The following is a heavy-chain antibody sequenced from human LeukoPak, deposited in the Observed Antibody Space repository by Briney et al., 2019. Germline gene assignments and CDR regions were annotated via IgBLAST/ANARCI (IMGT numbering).Heavy chain of an antibody. Sequence: GGSLRLSCAASRLTFSSYAMSWVRQAPGKGLEWVSAISGGGGSTYYADSVKGRLTISRDNSKNTLYLQMERLTAEDTAVYFCARLPAAINGYFDPWGQGTLVTVSS. V-gene: IGHV3-23*01. D-gene: IGHD2-2*01. CDR3: ARLPAAINGYFDP. CDR1: RLTFSSYA. CDR2: ISGGGGST. J-gene: IGHJ5*02.